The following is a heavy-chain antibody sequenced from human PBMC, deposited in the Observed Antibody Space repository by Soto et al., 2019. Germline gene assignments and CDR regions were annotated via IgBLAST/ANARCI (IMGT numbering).Heavy chain of an antibody. CDR2: ISGSGGST. V-gene: IGHV3-23*01. Sequence: PGGALRVSCAASGFTFSSYAMSWVRQAPGEGVEWVSAISGSGGSTYYADSVKGRFTISRDNSKNTLYLQKKSLRAEDTAVYYWATSYAYVLFSWFAPWGQGPLVTVPS. D-gene: IGHD3-16*01. CDR3: ATSYAYVLFSWFAP. CDR1: GFTFSSYA. J-gene: IGHJ5*02.